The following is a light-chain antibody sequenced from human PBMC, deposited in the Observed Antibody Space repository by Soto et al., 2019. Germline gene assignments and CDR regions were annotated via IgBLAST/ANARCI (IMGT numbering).Light chain of an antibody. Sequence: VMTQSPSTLSLTPGEGVTLSCRASQSVGNSLAWYQQKPGQATRLLXFGASTRVTGIPARFSGSGSGTEFTLTITSLQSEDFAVYYCQQYNNWPEYTFGQGTKVDIK. CDR1: QSVGNS. V-gene: IGKV3-15*01. CDR3: QQYNNWPEYT. CDR2: GAS. J-gene: IGKJ2*01.